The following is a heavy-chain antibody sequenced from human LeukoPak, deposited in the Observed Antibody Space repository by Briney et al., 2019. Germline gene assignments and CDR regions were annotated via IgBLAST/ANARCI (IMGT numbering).Heavy chain of an antibody. CDR3: ARARLGRGLDY. J-gene: IGHJ4*02. V-gene: IGHV4-4*07. Sequence: SETLSLTCTVSGDSISSSYWGWIRQPAGKGLEWIGRIHTSGSTYYSPSLKSRVTMSVDTSTNQFSLKLSSVTAADTAMYYCARARLGRGLDYWGQGTLVTVS. CDR1: GDSISSSY. CDR2: IHTSGST. D-gene: IGHD6-19*01.